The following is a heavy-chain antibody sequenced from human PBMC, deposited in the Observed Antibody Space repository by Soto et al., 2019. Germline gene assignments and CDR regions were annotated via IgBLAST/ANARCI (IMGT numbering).Heavy chain of an antibody. J-gene: IGHJ5*02. CDR2: ISAYNGNT. CDR3: ARDNAIAGRPNWFDP. V-gene: IGHV1-18*01. D-gene: IGHD6-6*01. CDR1: GYTFTSYG. Sequence: QVQLLQSGAEVKKPGASVKVSCKASGYTFTSYGISWVRQAPGQGLEWMGWISAYNGNTNYAQKLQGRVTMTTDTSTSTAYMELRSLRSDDTAVYYCARDNAIAGRPNWFDPWGQGTLVTVSS.